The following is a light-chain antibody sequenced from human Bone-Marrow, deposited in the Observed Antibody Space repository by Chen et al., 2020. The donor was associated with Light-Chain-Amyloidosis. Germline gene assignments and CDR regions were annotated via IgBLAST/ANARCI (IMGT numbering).Light chain of an antibody. Sequence: DIQVTQSPPSLSASVADRVIITCRASQDISNYLSMYQQKPGKAPKLLIFTASSLQSCVPSRFSGRGSGTDFTLTISSLRTEEFASYYWKQSQNTPVTFRRGTKLE. CDR3: KQSQNTPVT. J-gene: IGKJ2*01. V-gene: IGKV1-39*01. CDR2: TAS. CDR1: QDISNY.